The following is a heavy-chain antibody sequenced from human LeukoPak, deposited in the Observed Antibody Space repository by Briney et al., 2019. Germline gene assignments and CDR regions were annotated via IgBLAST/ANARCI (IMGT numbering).Heavy chain of an antibody. Sequence: GRSLRLSCAASGFTFSSYGMHWVRQAPGKGLEWVAVISYDGSNKYYADSVKGRFTISRDNSKNTLYLQMNSLRAEDTAVYYCAKEAQNGGWYPLFDYWGQGTLVTVSS. V-gene: IGHV3-30*18. CDR1: GFTFSSYG. CDR2: ISYDGSNK. J-gene: IGHJ4*02. CDR3: AKEAQNGGWYPLFDY. D-gene: IGHD6-19*01.